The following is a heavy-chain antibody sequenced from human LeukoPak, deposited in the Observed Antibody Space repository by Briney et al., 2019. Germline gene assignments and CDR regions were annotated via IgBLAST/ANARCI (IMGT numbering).Heavy chain of an antibody. Sequence: GGSLRLSCAAPGFTFDDYAMHWVRQAPGKGLEWVSGISWNSGSIGYADSVKGRFTISRDNAKNSLYLQMNSLRAEDTALYYCAKALVYAIEGGLDYWGQGTLVAVSS. J-gene: IGHJ4*02. V-gene: IGHV3-9*01. CDR1: GFTFDDYA. CDR2: ISWNSGSI. CDR3: AKALVYAIEGGLDY. D-gene: IGHD2-8*01.